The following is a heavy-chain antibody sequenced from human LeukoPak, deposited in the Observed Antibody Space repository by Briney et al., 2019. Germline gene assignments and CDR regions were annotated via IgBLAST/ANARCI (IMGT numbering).Heavy chain of an antibody. V-gene: IGHV3-33*01. CDR2: IWYDGSNK. Sequence: GGSLRLSCAASGFTFSSYGMHWVRQAPGKGLEWVAVIWYDGSNKYYADSVKGRFTISRDNSKNTLYLQMNSLRAEDTAVYYCARDWTSTAYWFDPWGQGTLVTVSS. CDR3: ARDWTSTAYWFDP. D-gene: IGHD3/OR15-3a*01. CDR1: GFTFSSYG. J-gene: IGHJ5*02.